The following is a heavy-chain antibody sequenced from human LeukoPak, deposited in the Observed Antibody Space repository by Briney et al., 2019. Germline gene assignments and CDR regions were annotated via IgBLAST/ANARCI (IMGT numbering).Heavy chain of an antibody. CDR2: IFYSGSA. CDR1: GDSISGYY. V-gene: IGHV4-59*08. Sequence: SETLSLTCTVSGDSISGYYWHWIRQPPGKGLEWIAYIFYSGSANYNPPLKSRVTISVDTSKNQFSLKLSSVTAADTAVYYCARHPALYYFDYWGQGTLVTVSS. J-gene: IGHJ4*02. CDR3: ARHPALYYFDY. D-gene: IGHD6-25*01.